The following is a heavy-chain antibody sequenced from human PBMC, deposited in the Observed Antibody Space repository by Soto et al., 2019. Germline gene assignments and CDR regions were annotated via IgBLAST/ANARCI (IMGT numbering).Heavy chain of an antibody. D-gene: IGHD3-9*01. CDR2: IYGTGNM. CDR3: ARGTDTWFFAL. V-gene: IGHV4-31*03. Sequence: QVQLQESGPGLVKPSQTLSLTCTVSDDSISSGGYYWSWIRQHPGKGLEWIGYIYGTGNMYYKSSLKSRLTFSVDTSKNHSSLKLTSVTAADTAVYYCARGTDTWFFALWGRGTLVTVSS. CDR1: DDSISSGGYY. J-gene: IGHJ2*01.